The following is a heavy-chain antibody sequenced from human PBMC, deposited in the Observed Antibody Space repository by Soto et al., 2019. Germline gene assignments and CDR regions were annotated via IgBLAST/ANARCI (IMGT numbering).Heavy chain of an antibody. J-gene: IGHJ4*02. CDR2: IPYDGSNK. Sequence: GGSLRLSCAASGFTFSSYGMHWVRQAPGKGLEWVAVIPYDGSNKYYADSVKGRFTISRDNSKNTLYLQMNSLRAEDTAVYYCAKDFFRSSWFFDYWGQGTLVTVSS. CDR3: AKDFFRSSWFFDY. D-gene: IGHD6-13*01. CDR1: GFTFSSYG. V-gene: IGHV3-30*18.